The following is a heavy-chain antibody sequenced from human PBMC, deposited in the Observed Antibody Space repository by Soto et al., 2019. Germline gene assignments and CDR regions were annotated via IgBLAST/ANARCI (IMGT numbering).Heavy chain of an antibody. CDR2: INPNSGGT. CDR1: GYGMSGDY. Sequence: ASLKRTWKTGGYGMSGDYMHWGQQARGQGLEWMGWINPNSGGTNYAQKFQGRVTMTRDTSISTAYMGLSRLRSDDTAVYYCARGRAARPPSPNYYYSGMDVWGQGTTVPV. J-gene: IGHJ6*02. V-gene: IGHV1-2*02. CDR3: ARGRAARPPSPNYYYSGMDV. D-gene: IGHD6-6*01.